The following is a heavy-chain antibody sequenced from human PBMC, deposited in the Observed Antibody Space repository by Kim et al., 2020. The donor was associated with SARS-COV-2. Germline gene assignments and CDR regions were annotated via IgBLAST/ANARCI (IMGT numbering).Heavy chain of an antibody. V-gene: IGHV3-33*01. CDR3: ARGQYSSLSEFDH. CDR1: GFPFSNNA. CDR2: IWSDGSNK. J-gene: IGHJ4*02. Sequence: GGSLRLSCAASGFPFSNNAMHWVRQAPGKGLEWVAVIWSDGSNKYYADSVKGRFTISRDNFKNTLSLQMNSLRAEDTAVYYCARGQYSSLSEFDHWGQGT. D-gene: IGHD3-22*01.